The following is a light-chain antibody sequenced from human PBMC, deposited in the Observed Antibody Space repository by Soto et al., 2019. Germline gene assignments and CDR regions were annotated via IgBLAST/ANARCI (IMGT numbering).Light chain of an antibody. V-gene: IGKV3D-20*02. CDR3: QQRSNSPPWIT. Sequence: EIVLTQSPGTLSLSPGERATLSCRASRSVNNNYLAWYQQKPGQAPRLLIFGASSRATGIPDRFIGSGSGTEFTLTISSLEPEDSAVYYCQQRSNSPPWITFGQGTRLEIK. J-gene: IGKJ5*01. CDR1: RSVNNNY. CDR2: GAS.